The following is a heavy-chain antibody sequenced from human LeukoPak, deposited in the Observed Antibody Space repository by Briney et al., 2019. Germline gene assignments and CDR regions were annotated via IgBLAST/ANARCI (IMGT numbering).Heavy chain of an antibody. CDR3: ARHEEKQLVIDAFDI. J-gene: IGHJ3*02. CDR2: ISAYNGNT. V-gene: IGHV1-18*01. D-gene: IGHD6-6*01. Sequence: ASVKVSCKASGYTFTSHGISWVRLAPGQGLEWMGWISAYNGNTNYAQKLQGRVTMTTDTSTSTAYMELRSLRSDDTAVYYCARHEEKQLVIDAFDIWGQGTMVTVSS. CDR1: GYTFTSHG.